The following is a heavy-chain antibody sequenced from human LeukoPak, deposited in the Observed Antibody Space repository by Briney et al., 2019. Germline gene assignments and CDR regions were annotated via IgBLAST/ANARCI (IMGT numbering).Heavy chain of an antibody. CDR2: IYYSGST. J-gene: IGHJ5*02. Sequence: SETLSLTCTVSGYSITSGYYWGWIWQPPGKGLEWIGSIYYSGSTYYNPSLKSRVTISVDTSKNQFSLKLSSVTAADTAVYYCARNKYYYGSGNYGVPNWFDPWGQGTLVTVSS. V-gene: IGHV4-38-2*02. D-gene: IGHD3-10*01. CDR1: GYSITSGYY. CDR3: ARNKYYYGSGNYGVPNWFDP.